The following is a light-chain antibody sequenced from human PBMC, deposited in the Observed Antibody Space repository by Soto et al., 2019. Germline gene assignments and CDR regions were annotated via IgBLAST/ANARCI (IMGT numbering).Light chain of an antibody. CDR1: QSVASN. CDR3: QQYHNWPPQYT. J-gene: IGKJ2*01. Sequence: EIVMTQSPASLSVSPGDGATLSCRASQSVASNVAWYQQKPGQGPRLLIHGASTRAVGVPARFSGSGSGTDFTLTIHSLQSEDSAVYYCQQYHNWPPQYTFGQGTKLQIK. V-gene: IGKV3-15*01. CDR2: GAS.